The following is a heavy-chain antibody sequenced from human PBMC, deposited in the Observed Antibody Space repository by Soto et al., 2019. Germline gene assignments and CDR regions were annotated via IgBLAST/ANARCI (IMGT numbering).Heavy chain of an antibody. Sequence: QVQLVQSGAEVKRPGSSVKVSCESSGDTFNSYLISWVRQAPGQGLEWMGGIIPIIRVTHYAQRFQGRVTISALSSTGTAYMELTNLGFEDTALYYCARESLGAKGAEHCGQGTLVTVSS. CDR1: GDTFNSYL. CDR3: ARESLGAKGAEH. CDR2: IIPIIRVT. V-gene: IGHV1-69*17. J-gene: IGHJ1*01. D-gene: IGHD7-27*01.